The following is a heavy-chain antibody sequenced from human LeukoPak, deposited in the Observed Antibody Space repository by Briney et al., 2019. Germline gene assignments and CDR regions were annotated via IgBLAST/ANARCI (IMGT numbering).Heavy chain of an antibody. CDR2: IYTSGST. Sequence: PSETLSLTCTVSGGSISSGSYYWSWIRQPAGKGLEWIGRIYTSGSTNYNPSLKSRVTISVDTSKNQFSLKLSSVTAADTAVYYCARGRGRDRSWFDPWGQGTLVTVSS. D-gene: IGHD2-21*01. J-gene: IGHJ5*02. V-gene: IGHV4-61*02. CDR3: ARGRGRDRSWFDP. CDR1: GGSISSGSYY.